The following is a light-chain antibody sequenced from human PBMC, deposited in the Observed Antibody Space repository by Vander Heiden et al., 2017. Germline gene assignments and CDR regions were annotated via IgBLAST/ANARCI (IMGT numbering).Light chain of an antibody. CDR2: GSS. V-gene: IGKV3-20*01. CDR1: QTVSSIY. J-gene: IGKJ1*01. Sequence: EIVLTQSPGTLSLSPGERATLSCRASQTVSSIYLAWYQQKPGQAPRLRIYGSSSRATGVPDSFSGSGSGTDFTFTISSLETEDFAVYYCQQYDDGGSPWTFGQGTKVEVK. CDR3: QQYDDGGSPWT.